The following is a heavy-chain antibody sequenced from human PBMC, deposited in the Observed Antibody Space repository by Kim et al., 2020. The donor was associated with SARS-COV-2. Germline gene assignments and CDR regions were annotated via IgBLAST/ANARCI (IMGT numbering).Heavy chain of an antibody. D-gene: IGHD1-26*01. V-gene: IGHV3-7*01. J-gene: IGHJ4*02. Sequence: DSVKGRFTISRDNAKNSLYLQMNSLRAEDTAVYYCARDGPTTAGGRHFDYWGQGTLVTVSS. CDR3: ARDGPTTAGGRHFDY.